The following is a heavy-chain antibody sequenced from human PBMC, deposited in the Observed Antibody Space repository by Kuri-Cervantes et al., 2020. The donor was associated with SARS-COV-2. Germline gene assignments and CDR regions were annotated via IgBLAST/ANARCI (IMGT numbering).Heavy chain of an antibody. CDR2: INHSGST. Sequence: SETLSLTCAVYGGSFSGYYWSWIRQPPGKGLEWTGEINHSGSTNYNPSLKSRVTISVDTSKNQFSLKLSSVTAADTAVYYCARLSSIAAPTDYWGQGTLVTVSS. CDR1: GGSFSGYY. V-gene: IGHV4-34*01. CDR3: ARLSSIAAPTDY. D-gene: IGHD6-6*01. J-gene: IGHJ4*02.